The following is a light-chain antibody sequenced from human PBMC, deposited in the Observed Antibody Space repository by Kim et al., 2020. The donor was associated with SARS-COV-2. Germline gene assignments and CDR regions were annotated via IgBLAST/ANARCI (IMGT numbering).Light chain of an antibody. Sequence: SALTQPPSVSGSPGQSVAISCTGTSSDVGGYNRVSWYQQPPGTAPKLVIYEVTSRPSGVPDRFSGSKSGNTASLTISGLQAEDEADYYCSSYTSGGTSYVFGSGTKVTVL. CDR3: SSYTSGGTSYV. CDR1: SSDVGGYNR. J-gene: IGLJ1*01. V-gene: IGLV2-18*02. CDR2: EVT.